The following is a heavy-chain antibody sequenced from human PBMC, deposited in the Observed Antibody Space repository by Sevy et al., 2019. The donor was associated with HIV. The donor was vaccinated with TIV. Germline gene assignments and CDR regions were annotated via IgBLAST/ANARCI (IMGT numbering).Heavy chain of an antibody. D-gene: IGHD2-2*01. CDR2: ISSSSYYI. J-gene: IGHJ4*02. CDR3: ARGGCIITCCYLFDY. CDR1: GFTFSDYS. Sequence: GGSLRLSCAASGFTFSDYSVNWVRQAPGKGLEWVSSISSSSYYIYYADSVNGLFTISRDNAKNSLYLQMNGLRAEDTAVYYCARGGCIITCCYLFDYWGLGTLVTVSS. V-gene: IGHV3-21*01.